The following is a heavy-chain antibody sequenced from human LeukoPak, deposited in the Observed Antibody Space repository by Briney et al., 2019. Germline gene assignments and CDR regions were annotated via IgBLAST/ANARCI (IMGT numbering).Heavy chain of an antibody. CDR2: ISSSSSTI. D-gene: IGHD3-9*01. CDR1: GFTFSSYS. Sequence: GGSLRLSYAAYGFTFSSYSMNWVRQAPGKGLEWVTYISSSSSTIYYADSVKGRFTISRDNAKNSLYLQMNSLRAEDTAVYYCARDRHMGWYFDSNFDYWGQGTLVTVSS. J-gene: IGHJ4*02. CDR3: ARDRHMGWYFDSNFDY. V-gene: IGHV3-48*01.